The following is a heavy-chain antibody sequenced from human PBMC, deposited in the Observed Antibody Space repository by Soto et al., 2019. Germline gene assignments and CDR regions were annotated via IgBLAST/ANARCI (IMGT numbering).Heavy chain of an antibody. CDR3: AREGGRHCSPSRCYNAFDI. CDR2: ISSSGTTI. Sequence: EVQLVESGGGLVQPGGSLRLSCASSGFPFSAFSMNWVRQAPGKGLEWVAYISSSGTTIYYADSVKGRFAISRDNAKTSLYLLMDSLRDEDTAVYYCAREGGRHCSPSRCYNAFDIWGQGTTVTVSS. D-gene: IGHD2-15*01. CDR1: GFPFSAFS. J-gene: IGHJ3*02. V-gene: IGHV3-48*02.